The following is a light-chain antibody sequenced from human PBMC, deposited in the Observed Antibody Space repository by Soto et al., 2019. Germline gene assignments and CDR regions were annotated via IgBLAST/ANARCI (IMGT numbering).Light chain of an antibody. CDR2: AAS. V-gene: IGKV1-5*01. Sequence: QIPRSPSKVCGSVGDRVTLTRRASQTISSWLAWYQQKPGKATKLLIYAASSLQSGVPSRFSGSGSGTEFTLPISSLQPDDFATYYWKHYNSDPEGFAQGPKV. CDR3: KHYNSDPEG. CDR1: QTISSW. J-gene: IGKJ1*01.